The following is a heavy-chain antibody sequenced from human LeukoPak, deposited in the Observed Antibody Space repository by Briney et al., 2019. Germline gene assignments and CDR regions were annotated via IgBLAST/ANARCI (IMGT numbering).Heavy chain of an antibody. Sequence: PGGSLRLSCAASGFTFSSYAMSWVRQAPGKGLEWASAISGSGGSTYYADSVKGRFTISRDNSKNTLHLQMNSLRAEDTAVYYCAKILDSSGWYGDYWGQGTLVTVSS. CDR2: ISGSGGST. J-gene: IGHJ4*02. V-gene: IGHV3-23*01. CDR3: AKILDSSGWYGDY. D-gene: IGHD6-19*01. CDR1: GFTFSSYA.